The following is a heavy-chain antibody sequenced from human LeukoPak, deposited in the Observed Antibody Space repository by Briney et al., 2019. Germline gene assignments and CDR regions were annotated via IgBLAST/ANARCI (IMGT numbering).Heavy chain of an antibody. D-gene: IGHD1-26*01. CDR2: IYSGGST. Sequence: GSLRLSCAASGFTVSSNYMSWVRQAPGKGLEWVSVIYSGGSTYYADSVKGRFTISRDNSKNTLYLRMNSLRAEDTAVYYCARGKWELLLYYYYYMDVWGKGTAVTVSS. V-gene: IGHV3-53*01. CDR3: ARGKWELLLYYYYYMDV. J-gene: IGHJ6*03. CDR1: GFTVSSNY.